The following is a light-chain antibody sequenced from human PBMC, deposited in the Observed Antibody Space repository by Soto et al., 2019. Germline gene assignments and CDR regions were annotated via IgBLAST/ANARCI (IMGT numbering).Light chain of an antibody. J-gene: IGKJ1*01. CDR3: QQYGSSGT. Sequence: IVMTQSPATLSGSPGGRATLYCGASQSVSSSNLAWYKQKRCQSPRLLIYGASSRATGIPDRLSGSGSGTDFPLTISRLAPEDFAVYYCQQYGSSGTFGHGTKVDIK. CDR2: GAS. CDR1: QSVSSSN. V-gene: IGKV3-20*01.